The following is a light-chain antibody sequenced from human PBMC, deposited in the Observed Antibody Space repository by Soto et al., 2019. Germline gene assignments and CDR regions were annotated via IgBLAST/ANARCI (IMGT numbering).Light chain of an antibody. CDR1: SSDVCGYIY. J-gene: IGLJ2*01. V-gene: IGLV2-14*01. CDR3: SSYTSSSTLE. Sequence: QSVLTQPASVSGSPGQSITISCTGTSSDVCGYIYVSWYQQHPGKAPKLIIYNVSHRPSGVSNRFSGSKSGNTASLTISGLQAEDEADYYCSSYTSSSTLEVGGGTKLTVL. CDR2: NVS.